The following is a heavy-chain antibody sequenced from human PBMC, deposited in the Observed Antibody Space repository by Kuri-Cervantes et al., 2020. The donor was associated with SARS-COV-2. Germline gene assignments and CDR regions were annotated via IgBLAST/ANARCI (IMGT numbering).Heavy chain of an antibody. D-gene: IGHD6-6*01. CDR2: ISGSGGST. J-gene: IGHJ4*02. V-gene: IGHV3-23*01. Sequence: ETLSLTCTVSGGSISSSSYYWGWVRQAPGKGLEWVSAISGSGGSTYYADSVKGRFTISRDNSKNTLYLQMNSLRAEDTAVYYCARDQQLVLDYWGQGTLVTVSS. CDR3: ARDQQLVLDY. CDR1: GGSISSSSYY.